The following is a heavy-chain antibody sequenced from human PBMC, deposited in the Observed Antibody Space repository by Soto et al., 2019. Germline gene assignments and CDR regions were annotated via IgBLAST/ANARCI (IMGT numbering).Heavy chain of an antibody. CDR1: GGSITTRGYY. CDR2: VYFNGTT. V-gene: IGHV4-39*01. Sequence: QLQLPESGPGLVKPSGTLSLTCTVSGGSITTRGYYWDWIRQPPGKRMEWIATVYFNGTTSHNPSLQIRVTFSVDTSKNQFSLNLHSVTAADTAVYYCTRRYYYSASDSWGQGTLVTVSS. D-gene: IGHD3-10*01. CDR3: TRRYYYSASDS. J-gene: IGHJ4*02.